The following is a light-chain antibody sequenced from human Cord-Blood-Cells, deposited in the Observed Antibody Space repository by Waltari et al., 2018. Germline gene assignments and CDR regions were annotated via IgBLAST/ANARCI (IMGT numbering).Light chain of an antibody. CDR1: QSVSSSY. CDR2: GAS. Sequence: EIVLTQSPGTLSLFPGERATLSCRASQSVSSSYLAWYQQKPGQAPRLLIYGASSRATGIPDRFSGSGSGTDFTLTISSLQPEDFATYYCQQSYSTPRTFGQGTKVEIK. CDR3: QQSYSTPRT. J-gene: IGKJ1*01. V-gene: IGKV3-20*01.